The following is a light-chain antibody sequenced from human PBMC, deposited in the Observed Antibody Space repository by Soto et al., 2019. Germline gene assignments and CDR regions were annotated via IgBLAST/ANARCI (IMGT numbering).Light chain of an antibody. CDR2: DVS. CDR1: QSVGSY. CDR3: QQRSNWPLT. Sequence: EIVLTQSPATLALSPGERATLSCRASQSVGSYLAWYQQKPGQAPRLLIYDVSNRATGIPARFSGSGSGTDFTLTISSLEPEDFAVYYCQQRSNWPLTFGGGTKVEI. V-gene: IGKV3-11*01. J-gene: IGKJ4*01.